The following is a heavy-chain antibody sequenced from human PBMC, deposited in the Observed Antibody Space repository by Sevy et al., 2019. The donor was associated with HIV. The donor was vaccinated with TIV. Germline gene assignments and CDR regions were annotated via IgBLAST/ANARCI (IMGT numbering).Heavy chain of an antibody. CDR1: GFTFTAYY. D-gene: IGHD7-27*01. CDR2: VNPNTGGT. CDR3: ASDLTGDLRGEDY. Sequence: ASVKVSCRASGFTFTAYYMHWVRQAPGQGLEWMGWVNPNTGGTNYAQKFQGRVTMTRDTSITTAYMELDRLRPDDTAVYYCASDLTGDLRGEDYWGQGTLVTVSS. J-gene: IGHJ4*02. V-gene: IGHV1-2*02.